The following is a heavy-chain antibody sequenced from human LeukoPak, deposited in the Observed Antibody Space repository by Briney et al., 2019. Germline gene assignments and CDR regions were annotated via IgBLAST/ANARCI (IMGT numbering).Heavy chain of an antibody. Sequence: ASVTVSFKASGYTFTIYGISWVRQAPGQGGEGMGWISAYNGNTNYAQKLQGRVTITTDTSTSTAYMELRSLRSDDTAVYYCARDRVLRYFDWLSHDAFDIWGQGTMVTVSS. CDR1: GYTFTIYG. J-gene: IGHJ3*02. V-gene: IGHV1-18*01. CDR3: ARDRVLRYFDWLSHDAFDI. D-gene: IGHD3-9*01. CDR2: ISAYNGNT.